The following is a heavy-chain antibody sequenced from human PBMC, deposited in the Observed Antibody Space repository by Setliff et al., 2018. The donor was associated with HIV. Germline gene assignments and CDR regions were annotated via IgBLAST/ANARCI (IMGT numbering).Heavy chain of an antibody. CDR3: ARGRVLEWLLNH. D-gene: IGHD3-3*01. J-gene: IGHJ4*02. V-gene: IGHV3-23*01. Sequence: GGSLRLSCAASGFTFSSYAMSWVRQAPGKGLEWVSVISGSGGSTYYADSVKGRFTISRDNSKNMIFLQMNSLRVDDTAVYYCARGRVLEWLLNHWGQGTRVTVSS. CDR2: ISGSGGST. CDR1: GFTFSSYA.